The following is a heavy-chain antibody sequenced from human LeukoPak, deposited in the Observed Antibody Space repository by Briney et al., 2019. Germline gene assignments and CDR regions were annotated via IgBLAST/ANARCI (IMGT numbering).Heavy chain of an antibody. D-gene: IGHD4-23*01. CDR3: VIWHTTVVPPDYFDN. V-gene: IGHV3-64D*06. Sequence: GGSLRLSCAASGFTFSSYAMHWVRQAPGKGLEYVSAISSSRGCIYYADSVKGRFTISRDNSKNTLYLQMSSLRAEDTAVYYCVIWHTTVVPPDYFDNWGQGTLVTVSS. CDR1: GFTFSSYA. J-gene: IGHJ4*02. CDR2: ISSSRGCI.